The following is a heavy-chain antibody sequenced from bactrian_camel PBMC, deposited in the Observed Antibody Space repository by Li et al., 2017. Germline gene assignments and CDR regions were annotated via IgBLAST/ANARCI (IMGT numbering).Heavy chain of an antibody. V-gene: IGHV3S53*01. CDR2: IESDGST. CDR3: AISFVPVPSAGYCYTSDY. CDR1: EDTASTTC. D-gene: IGHD2*01. J-gene: IGHJ4*01. Sequence: VQLVESGGGSVQAGGSQRLSCAASEDTASTTCMGWFRQAPGKEREGVVAIESDGSTTYADSMKGRFTISKDNAKKTLYLQMNDLNPEDTAMYYCAISFVPVPSAGYCYTSDYWGQGTQVTVS.